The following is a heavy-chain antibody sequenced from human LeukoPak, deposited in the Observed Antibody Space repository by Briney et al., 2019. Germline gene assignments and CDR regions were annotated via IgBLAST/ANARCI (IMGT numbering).Heavy chain of an antibody. D-gene: IGHD4-17*01. J-gene: IGHJ4*02. Sequence: GASVKVSCKASGYSFISYGISWVRQAPGQGLEWMGWISTYNGYANYAQKLQGRVTMTTETSTSTAYMELRSLRSDDTAVYYCARARGYGDPFDYWGQGSLVTVSS. CDR1: GYSFISYG. V-gene: IGHV1-18*01. CDR3: ARARGYGDPFDY. CDR2: ISTYNGYA.